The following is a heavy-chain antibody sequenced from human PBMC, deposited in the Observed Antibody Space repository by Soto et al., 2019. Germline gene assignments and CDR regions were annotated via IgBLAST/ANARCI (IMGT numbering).Heavy chain of an antibody. Sequence: GGSLRLSCAASGFTFSSYGMHWVRQAPGKGLEWVAVISYDGSNKYYADSVKGRFTISRDNSKNTLYLQMNSLRAEDTAVYYCAKDGEHSSGWFHAFDIWGQGTMVTVSS. J-gene: IGHJ3*02. CDR2: ISYDGSNK. V-gene: IGHV3-30*18. CDR3: AKDGEHSSGWFHAFDI. CDR1: GFTFSSYG. D-gene: IGHD6-19*01.